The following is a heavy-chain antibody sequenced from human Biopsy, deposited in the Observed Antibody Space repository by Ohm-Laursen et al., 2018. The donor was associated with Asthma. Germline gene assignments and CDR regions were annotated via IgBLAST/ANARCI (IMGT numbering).Heavy chain of an antibody. D-gene: IGHD7-27*01. CDR3: ARHWNWGSFFDY. CDR2: ISYTGNT. V-gene: IGHV4-39*01. CDR1: SGSGGYMRSGNYS. Sequence: SDTLSLTCSLSSGSGGYMRSGNYSWGWIRQPPGKGLEWIGSISYTGNTDIPSLRSRVTLSVDTSKNNFSLKLTSVTAADTAVFYCARHWNWGSFFDYWGQGMLVTVSS. J-gene: IGHJ4*02.